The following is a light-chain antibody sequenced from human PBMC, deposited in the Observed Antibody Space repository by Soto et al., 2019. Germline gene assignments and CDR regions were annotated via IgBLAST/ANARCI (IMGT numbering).Light chain of an antibody. CDR1: QGISSY. Sequence: DIQLTQSPSFLSASVGDRVTITCRASQGISSYLAWYQQKPGKAPKLLIYDVSTLQSGVPSRFSGSGSGTEFTLRISSLQPEDFATYHRPQRNSYPNPFAQGTRLEIK. V-gene: IGKV1-9*01. J-gene: IGKJ5*01. CDR3: PQRNSYPNP. CDR2: DVS.